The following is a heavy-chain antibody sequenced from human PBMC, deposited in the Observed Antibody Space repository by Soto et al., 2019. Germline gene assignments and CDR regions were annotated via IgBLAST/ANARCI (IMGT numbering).Heavy chain of an antibody. CDR2: ISAYNGNT. J-gene: IGHJ5*01. Sequence: QVQLVQSGAEVKKPGASVKVSCKASGYTFTSYGISWVRQAPGQGLEWMGWISAYNGNTNYAQKLQGRVTITTDTSTSTAYWEPRRLRSDDTAVDYCATYSISSYYCIDPWGQGTLVTVSS. CDR3: ATYSISSYYCIDP. D-gene: IGHD6-6*01. V-gene: IGHV1-18*04. CDR1: GYTFTSYG.